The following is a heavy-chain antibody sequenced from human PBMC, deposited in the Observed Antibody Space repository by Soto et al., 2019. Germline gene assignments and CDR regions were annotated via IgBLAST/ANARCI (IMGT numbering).Heavy chain of an antibody. CDR1: GGAFRSYA. CDR2: IIPIFGTA. Sequence: AVKVSCKASGGAFRSYAISWVRQAPGQGLEWMGGIIPIFGTANYAQKFQGSVTITADESTSTAYMELSSLRSEDTAVYYCARALPYYYDSSGEAPPYYFDYWGQGTLVTVSS. J-gene: IGHJ4*02. D-gene: IGHD3-22*01. V-gene: IGHV1-69*13. CDR3: ARALPYYYDSSGEAPPYYFDY.